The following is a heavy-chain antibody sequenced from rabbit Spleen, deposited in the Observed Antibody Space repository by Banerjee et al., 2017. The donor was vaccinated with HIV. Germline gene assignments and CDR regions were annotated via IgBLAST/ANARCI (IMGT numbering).Heavy chain of an antibody. CDR1: GFDFSAYTF. CDR3: ARDAAGREDFNL. Sequence: QEQLVESGGDLVQPGASLTLTCTASGFDFSAYTFMCWVRQAPGKGLEWIACIDTGSRDFTYYASWAKGRFTISKTSSTTVTLQMTSLTAADTATYFCARDAAGREDFNLWGPGTLVTVS. V-gene: IGHV1S45*01. D-gene: IGHD4-2*01. J-gene: IGHJ4*01. CDR2: IDTGSRDFT.